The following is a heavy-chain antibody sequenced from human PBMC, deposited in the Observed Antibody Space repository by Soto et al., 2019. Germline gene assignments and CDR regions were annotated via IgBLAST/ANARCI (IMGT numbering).Heavy chain of an antibody. V-gene: IGHV1-8*01. D-gene: IGHD2-8*01. CDR2: MNPNSGNT. CDR1: GYTFTSYD. CDR3: ARDRGSTVYAAENYYFDY. Sequence: ASVKVSCKASGYTFTSYDINWVRQATGQGLEWMGWMNPNSGNTGYAQKFQGRVTMTRNTSISTAYMELSSLRSEDTAVYYCARDRGSTVYAAENYYFDYWGQGTLVTVSS. J-gene: IGHJ4*02.